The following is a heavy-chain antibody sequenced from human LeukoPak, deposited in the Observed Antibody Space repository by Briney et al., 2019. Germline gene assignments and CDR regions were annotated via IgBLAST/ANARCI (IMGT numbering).Heavy chain of an antibody. Sequence: GGSLRLSCAASGFTFSNAWMSWVRQAPGKGLEWVGRIKSKTDGGTTDYAPPVKGRFTISRDDSKNTLYLQMNSLKTEDTAVYYCTTGLTFGGVIVDYWGQGTLVTVSS. CDR2: IKSKTDGGTT. J-gene: IGHJ4*02. D-gene: IGHD3-16*02. CDR3: TTGLTFGGVIVDY. CDR1: GFTFSNAW. V-gene: IGHV3-15*01.